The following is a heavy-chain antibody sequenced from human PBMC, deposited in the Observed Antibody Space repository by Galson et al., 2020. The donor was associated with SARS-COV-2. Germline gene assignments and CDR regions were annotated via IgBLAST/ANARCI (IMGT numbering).Heavy chain of an antibody. CDR3: ARDEDGYNDV. V-gene: IGHV3-7*01. D-gene: IGHD5-12*01. Sequence: GESLKISCPASGFRFSRNWMSWVRQAAGKGLQWVANIKQDGTDRYYVDSVKGRFTISSDYAKNSVYLQMNNLRADDTAVYYCARDEDGYNDVWGQGTLVAVSS. CDR2: IKQDGTDR. J-gene: IGHJ4*02. CDR1: GFRFSRNW.